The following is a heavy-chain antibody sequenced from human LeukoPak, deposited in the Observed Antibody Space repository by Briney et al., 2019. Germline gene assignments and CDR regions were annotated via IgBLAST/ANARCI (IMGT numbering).Heavy chain of an antibody. CDR3: TTGESSGYDWGSRY. Sequence: PGGSLRLSCAASGLTFSNAWMSWVRQAPGKGLEWVGRIKSKTDGGTTDYAAPVKGRFTISRDDSKNTLYLQMNSLKTEDTAVYYCTTGESSGYDWGSRYWGQGTLVTVSS. J-gene: IGHJ4*02. CDR1: GLTFSNAW. D-gene: IGHD5-12*01. V-gene: IGHV3-15*01. CDR2: IKSKTDGGTT.